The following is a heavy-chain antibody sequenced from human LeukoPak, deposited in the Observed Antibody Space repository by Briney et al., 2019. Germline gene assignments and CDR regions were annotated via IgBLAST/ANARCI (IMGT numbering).Heavy chain of an antibody. D-gene: IGHD6-13*01. CDR2: IYYSGST. V-gene: IGHV4-59*01. Sequence: PSETLSLTCTVSGGSISSYYWSWIRQPPGKGLEWIGYIYYSGSTNYSPSLKSRVTISVDTSKNQFSLKLSSVTAADTAVYYCARDGYSSSWYYFDYWGQGTLVTVSS. J-gene: IGHJ4*02. CDR3: ARDGYSSSWYYFDY. CDR1: GGSISSYY.